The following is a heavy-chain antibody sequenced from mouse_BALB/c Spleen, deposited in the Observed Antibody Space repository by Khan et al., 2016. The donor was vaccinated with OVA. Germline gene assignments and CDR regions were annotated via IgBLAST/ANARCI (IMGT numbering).Heavy chain of an antibody. CDR2: IWSDGST. D-gene: IGHD2-10*01. Sequence: QVQLKESGPGLVAPSQSLSITCTISGFPLTNYGVHWVRQPPGKGLEWLVVIWSDGSTTYNSALKSRLTISQDNSKSQVFLKMNSLQTDDTAMYFCARQPYYHYNIMDYWGQGTSVTVSS. V-gene: IGHV2-6-1*01. J-gene: IGHJ4*01. CDR1: GFPLTNYG. CDR3: ARQPYYHYNIMDY.